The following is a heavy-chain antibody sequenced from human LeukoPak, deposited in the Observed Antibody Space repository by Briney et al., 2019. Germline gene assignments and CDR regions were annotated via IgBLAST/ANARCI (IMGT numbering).Heavy chain of an antibody. D-gene: IGHD3-9*01. CDR3: AKSGILTGYALFHPFDY. CDR1: GFTFNSYA. V-gene: IGHV3-23*01. Sequence: QPGGSLRLSCAASGFTFNSYAMSWVRQAPGKGLEWVSAISGSGGGTYYADSVKVRFTISRDNSKNTLYLQMNSLRAEDTAVYYCAKSGILTGYALFHPFDYWGQGTLVTVSS. J-gene: IGHJ4*02. CDR2: ISGSGGGT.